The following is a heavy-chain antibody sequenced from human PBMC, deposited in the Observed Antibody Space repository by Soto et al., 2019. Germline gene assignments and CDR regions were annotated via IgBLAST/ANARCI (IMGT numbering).Heavy chain of an antibody. CDR2: ISHTGST. CDR3: ARGGGFLGY. Sequence: QPQLQESGSGLVKPSQTLSLTCAVSGGSISSGGYSWSWIRQPPGKGLEWIGYISHTGSTYYNPSLKSRVTISVDRSKNQFSLKLSSVTAADTAVYYCARGGGFLGYWGQGTLVTVSS. D-gene: IGHD3-10*01. V-gene: IGHV4-30-2*01. J-gene: IGHJ4*02. CDR1: GGSISSGGYS.